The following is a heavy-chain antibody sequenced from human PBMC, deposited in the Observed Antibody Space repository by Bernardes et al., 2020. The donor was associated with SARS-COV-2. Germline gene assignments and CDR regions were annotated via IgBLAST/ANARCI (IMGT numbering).Heavy chain of an antibody. J-gene: IGHJ5*02. V-gene: IGHV4-34*01. CDR2: INHSGST. CDR1: GGSFSGYY. CDR3: ARGFATAVLRYFDWSRDQGLDP. Sequence: SETLSLTCAVYGGSFSGYYWSWIRQPPGKGLEWIGEINHSGSTNYNPSLKSRVTISVDTSKNQFSLKLSSVTAADTAVYYCARGFATAVLRYFDWSRDQGLDPWGQGTLVTVSS. D-gene: IGHD3-9*01.